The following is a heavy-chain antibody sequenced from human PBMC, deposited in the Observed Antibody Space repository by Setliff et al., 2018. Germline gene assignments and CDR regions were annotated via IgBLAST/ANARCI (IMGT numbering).Heavy chain of an antibody. J-gene: IGHJ6*03. CDR2: IRDTTNYK. V-gene: IGHV3-11*06. CDR1: GFSFRSYA. D-gene: IGHD3-22*01. Sequence: LSLSCAASGFSFRSYAMSWIRQAPGKGLQWISYIRDTTNYKDYADSVKGRFTISRDNAKNSVYPQVNSLRAEDTAVYYCATNPPKGPSGGYYYDDPYYYYMDVWGKGTTVTVS. CDR3: ATNPPKGPSGGYYYDDPYYYYMDV.